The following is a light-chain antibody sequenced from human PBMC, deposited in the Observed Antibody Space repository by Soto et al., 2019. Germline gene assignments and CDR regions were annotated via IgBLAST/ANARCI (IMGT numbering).Light chain of an antibody. J-gene: IGLJ2*01. V-gene: IGLV2-14*01. Sequence: QSALTQPASVSGSPGQSITISCTGTSSDVGGYNYVSWYQQHPGKAPKLIIYNVSNRPPGVSNRYSGSKSCNTASLTISGLQDEDEGHYYCSSFTSSNTVLFGGGTKLTVL. CDR2: NVS. CDR1: SSDVGGYNY. CDR3: SSFTSSNTVL.